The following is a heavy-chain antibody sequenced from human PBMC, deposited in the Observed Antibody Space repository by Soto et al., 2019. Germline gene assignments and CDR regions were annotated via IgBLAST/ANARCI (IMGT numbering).Heavy chain of an antibody. V-gene: IGHV1-69*02. J-gene: IGHJ5*02. Sequence: ASVKVSCKASGGTFSSYTISWVRQAPGQGLEWMGRIIPILGIANYAQKFQGRVTITADKSTSTAYMELSSLRSEDTAVYYCARGTDHDNWFDPWGQGTLVTVSS. CDR3: ARGTDHDNWFDP. CDR2: IIPILGIA. CDR1: GGTFSSYT. D-gene: IGHD1-1*01.